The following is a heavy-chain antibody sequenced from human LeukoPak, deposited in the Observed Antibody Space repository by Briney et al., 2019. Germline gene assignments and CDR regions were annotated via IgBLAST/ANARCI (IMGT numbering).Heavy chain of an antibody. CDR3: ASGKPATDLDY. V-gene: IGHV4-59*01. D-gene: IGHD2-2*01. J-gene: IGHJ4*02. CDR2: IYYTGST. Sequence: SETLSLTCTVSGGSISSYYWTWIRQPPGKGLEWIGYIYYTGSTNYNPSLKSRVTISVDTSKNQFSLKLSSVTAADTAVYYCASGKPATDLDYWGQGTLVTVSS. CDR1: GGSISSYY.